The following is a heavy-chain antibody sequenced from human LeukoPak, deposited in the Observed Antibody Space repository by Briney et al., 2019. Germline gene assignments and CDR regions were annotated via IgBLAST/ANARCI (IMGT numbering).Heavy chain of an antibody. D-gene: IGHD6-13*01. J-gene: IGHJ4*02. CDR1: GFTFSSYA. Sequence: PGGSLRLSCAASGFTFSSYAMSRVRQAPGKGLEWVSAISGSGGSTYYADSVKGRFTISRDNSKNTLYLQMNSLRAEDTAVYYCARDGYSSSWYVSIRDWGQGTLVTVSS. CDR2: ISGSGGST. CDR3: ARDGYSSSWYVSIRD. V-gene: IGHV3-23*01.